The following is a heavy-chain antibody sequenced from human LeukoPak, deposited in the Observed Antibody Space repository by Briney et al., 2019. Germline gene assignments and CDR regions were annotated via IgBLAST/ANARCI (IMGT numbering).Heavy chain of an antibody. Sequence: ASVKVSCKASGGTFSSYAISWVRQAPGQGLEWMGRIIPIFGTANYAQKFQGRVTITTDESTSTAYMELSSPRSEDTAVYYCARATMVRGIIVLSAFDIWGQGTMVTVSS. CDR1: GGTFSSYA. CDR2: IIPIFGTA. J-gene: IGHJ3*02. D-gene: IGHD3-10*01. V-gene: IGHV1-69*05. CDR3: ARATMVRGIIVLSAFDI.